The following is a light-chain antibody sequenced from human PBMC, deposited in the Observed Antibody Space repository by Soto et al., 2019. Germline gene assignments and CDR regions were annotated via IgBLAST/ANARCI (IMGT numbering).Light chain of an antibody. V-gene: IGKV3-15*01. CDR3: QQCNNWPRT. J-gene: IGKJ1*01. CDR2: SAS. Sequence: EITMTQSPATLSVSPGERATLSCRASQSVGTDLAWYQQKPGQAPRLLIYSASARFTGIPARFSGSGSGTEFTLTISSLQSEDFAVYYCQQCNNWPRTFGQGTKVDIK. CDR1: QSVGTD.